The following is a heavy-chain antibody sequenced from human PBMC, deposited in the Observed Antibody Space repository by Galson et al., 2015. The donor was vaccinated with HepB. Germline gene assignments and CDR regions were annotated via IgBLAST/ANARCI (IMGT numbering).Heavy chain of an antibody. CDR1: GYTFTSYD. CDR2: MNPNSGNT. J-gene: IGHJ4*02. Sequence: SVKVSCKASGYTFTSYDINWVRQATGQGLEWMGWMNPNSGNTGYAQKFQGRVTMTRNTSISTAYMELSSLRSEDTAVYYCAREYYYDSSGYYLFDYWGQGTLVTVSS. V-gene: IGHV1-8*01. CDR3: AREYYYDSSGYYLFDY. D-gene: IGHD3-22*01.